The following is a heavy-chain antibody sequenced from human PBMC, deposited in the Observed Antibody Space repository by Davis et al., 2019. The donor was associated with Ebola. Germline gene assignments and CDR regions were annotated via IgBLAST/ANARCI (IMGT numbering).Heavy chain of an antibody. CDR1: GFTFSSYS. CDR3: ARDDALYYFDY. J-gene: IGHJ4*02. V-gene: IGHV3-21*01. Sequence: GESLKISCAASGFTFSSYSMNWVRQAPGKGLEWVSSISSSSSYIYYADSVKGRFTISRDNAKNSLYLQMNSLRAEDTAVYYCARDDALYYFDYWGQGTLVTVSS. CDR2: ISSSSSYI.